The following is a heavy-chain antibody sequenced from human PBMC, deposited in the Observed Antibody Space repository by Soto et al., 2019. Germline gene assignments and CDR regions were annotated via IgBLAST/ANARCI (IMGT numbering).Heavy chain of an antibody. V-gene: IGHV4-4*02. CDR2: IYHSGST. CDR3: ARVARSDKAHYYYYYYYMDV. J-gene: IGHJ6*03. Sequence: ASETLSLTCAVSGGSISSSNWWSWVRQPPGKGLEWIWVIYHSGSTNYKPSLKSRVTMTRDTSTSTVYMELRSLRSDDTAVYYCARVARSDKAHYYYYYYYMDVWGKGTTVTVSS. D-gene: IGHD6-6*01. CDR1: GGSISSSNW.